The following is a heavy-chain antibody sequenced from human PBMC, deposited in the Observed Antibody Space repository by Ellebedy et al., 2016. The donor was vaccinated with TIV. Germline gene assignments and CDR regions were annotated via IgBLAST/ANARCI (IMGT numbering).Heavy chain of an antibody. D-gene: IGHD3-22*01. CDR1: GFTFSSYA. CDR3: AKILHYDSSGYYFYYFDY. J-gene: IGHJ4*02. CDR2: ISGSGGST. Sequence: GESLKISXAASGFTFSSYAMSWVRQAPGKGLEWVSAISGSGGSTYYADSVKGRFTISRDNSKNTLYLQMNSLRAEDTAVYYCAKILHYDSSGYYFYYFDYWGQGTLVTVSS. V-gene: IGHV3-23*01.